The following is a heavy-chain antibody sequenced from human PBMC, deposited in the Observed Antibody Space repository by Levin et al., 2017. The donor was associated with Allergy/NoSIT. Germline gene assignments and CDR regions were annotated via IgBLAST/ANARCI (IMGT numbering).Heavy chain of an antibody. J-gene: IGHJ5*02. Sequence: GGSLRLSCAASGFSFSNSAMNWARQAPGKGLEWVSTISSSGVATYYSDSVRGRFTISRDNSNSLLYLEMKSLRVDDTGLYYCASRRGGDCTSERCWFDPWGQGTLVTVSS. D-gene: IGHD2-21*02. CDR1: GFSFSNSA. CDR3: ASRRGGDCTSERCWFDP. V-gene: IGHV3-23*01. CDR2: ISSSGVAT.